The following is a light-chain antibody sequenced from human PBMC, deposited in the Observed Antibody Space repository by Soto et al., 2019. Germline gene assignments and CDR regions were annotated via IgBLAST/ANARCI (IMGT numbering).Light chain of an antibody. CDR1: QGSDTS. CDR2: AAS. CDR3: QQLHGYPIT. V-gene: IGKV1-9*01. Sequence: DIQMTQSPSTLSGSVGDRVTITCRASQGSDTSLAWYQQKPGKAPKLLIYAASNFQSGVPSRFSGSGSGTHFTLTISSLQPEDFATYYCQQLHGYPITFGQGTRLEI. J-gene: IGKJ5*01.